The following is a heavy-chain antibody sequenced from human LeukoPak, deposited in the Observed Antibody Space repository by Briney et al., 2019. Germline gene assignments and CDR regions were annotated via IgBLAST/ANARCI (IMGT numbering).Heavy chain of an antibody. CDR2: INPAGSET. CDR3: ARLTRITMFGGDAFGI. CDR1: GFSFSAYW. J-gene: IGHJ3*02. D-gene: IGHD3-10*02. V-gene: IGHV3-7*01. Sequence: PGGSLRLSCAASGFSFSAYWMTWVRQAPGTGLEWVANINPAGSETYYVDPVKGRFTISRDNAKNSLYLQMNSLRAEDTAVYYCARLTRITMFGGDAFGIWGQGTMVTVSS.